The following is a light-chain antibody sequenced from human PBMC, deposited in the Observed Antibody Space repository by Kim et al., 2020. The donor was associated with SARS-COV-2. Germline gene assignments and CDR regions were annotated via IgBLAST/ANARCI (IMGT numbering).Light chain of an antibody. J-gene: IGLJ3*02. V-gene: IGLV7-46*01. Sequence: PGGTVTLPCGSRTGAVTSGHYPYWFQQKPGHAPRTLIYDTSNKHSWTPARFSGSLLGGKAALTLSGAQPEDEAEYYCLLSYSGARVFGGGTKLTVL. CDR1: TGAVTSGHY. CDR2: DTS. CDR3: LLSYSGARV.